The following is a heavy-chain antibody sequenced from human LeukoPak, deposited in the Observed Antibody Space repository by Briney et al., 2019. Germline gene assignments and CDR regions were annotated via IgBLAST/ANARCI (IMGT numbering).Heavy chain of an antibody. D-gene: IGHD4-23*01. CDR3: AREYYGGNYLYDY. Sequence: RTGGSLRLSCAASGFTFSSYNMNWVRQAPGKGLEWVSYISSSSSTIYYADSVKGRFTISRDNAKNSLYLQMNSLRDEDTAVYYCAREYYGGNYLYDYWGQGTLVTVSS. CDR1: GFTFSSYN. J-gene: IGHJ4*02. CDR2: ISSSSSTI. V-gene: IGHV3-48*02.